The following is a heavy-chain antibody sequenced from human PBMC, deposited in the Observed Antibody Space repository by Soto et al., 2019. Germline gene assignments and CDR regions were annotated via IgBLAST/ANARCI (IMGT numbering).Heavy chain of an antibody. Sequence: QVQLVQSGAEEMKPGASVKVSCKASGYTFTNYAIHWVRQAPGRRLEWMGWINAANGEIVYSQNFQGRVTITINTSASTAYMELSSLRSEDTAVYFCARDVLTVYSRYDYWGQGTLLTVSS. CDR1: GYTFTNYA. D-gene: IGHD3-9*01. V-gene: IGHV1-3*05. CDR2: INAANGEI. J-gene: IGHJ4*02. CDR3: ARDVLTVYSRYDY.